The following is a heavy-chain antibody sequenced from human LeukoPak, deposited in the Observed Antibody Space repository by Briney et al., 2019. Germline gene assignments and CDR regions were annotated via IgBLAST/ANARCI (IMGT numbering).Heavy chain of an antibody. CDR3: ARYDVDPLNSSGWWDYYYMDV. CDR2: ISVYNGNT. D-gene: IGHD6-19*01. V-gene: IGHV1-18*01. Sequence: ASVKVSCKPSGYTFTGYGISGVRQAAGRGREWMGWISVYNGNTNYAQKLQGRVTMTTDTSTSTAYMALRSLRSDDTAVYYCARYDVDPLNSSGWWDYYYMDVWGKGTTFTVSS. CDR1: GYTFTGYG. J-gene: IGHJ6*03.